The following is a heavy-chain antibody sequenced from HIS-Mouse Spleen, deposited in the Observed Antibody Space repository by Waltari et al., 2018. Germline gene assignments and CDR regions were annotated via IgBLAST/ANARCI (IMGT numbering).Heavy chain of an antibody. CDR1: GGSIISRSYY. J-gene: IGHJ2*01. Sequence: QLQLQESGPGLVKPAETLSLTCTVSGGSIISRSYYCAGIRQPPGKGLEWIGSIYYSGSTYYHPSLKSRVTISVDTSKNQFSLKLSSVTAADTAVYYCAREIPYSSSWYDWYFDLWGRGTLVTVSS. D-gene: IGHD6-13*01. V-gene: IGHV4-39*07. CDR2: IYYSGST. CDR3: AREIPYSSSWYDWYFDL.